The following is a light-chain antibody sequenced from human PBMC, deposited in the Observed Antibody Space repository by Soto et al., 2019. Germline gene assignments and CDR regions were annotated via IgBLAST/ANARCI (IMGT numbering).Light chain of an antibody. V-gene: IGLV2-8*01. Sequence: QSALTQPPSASGSPGQSVTISCTGTSSDVGGYNSVSWYQHHPGKAPKLMIYEVAQRPSGVPDRFSGSKSGNTASLTVSGLQAEDEADYYCLSQADTNTYVFGSGTKLTVL. J-gene: IGLJ1*01. CDR2: EVA. CDR1: SSDVGGYNS. CDR3: LSQADTNTYV.